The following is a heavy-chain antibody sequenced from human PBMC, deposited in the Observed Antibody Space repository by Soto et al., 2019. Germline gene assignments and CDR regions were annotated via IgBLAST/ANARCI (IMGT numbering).Heavy chain of an antibody. Sequence: SETLSLTCTVSGGSISSGDYYWSWIRQPPGKGLEWIGYIYYSGSTYYNPSLKSRVTISVDTSKNQFSLKLSSVTAADTAVYYCARDPRGYSYGYAFDIWGQGTMVTVSS. V-gene: IGHV4-30-4*01. J-gene: IGHJ3*02. CDR2: IYYSGST. CDR3: ARDPRGYSYGYAFDI. D-gene: IGHD5-18*01. CDR1: GGSISSGDYY.